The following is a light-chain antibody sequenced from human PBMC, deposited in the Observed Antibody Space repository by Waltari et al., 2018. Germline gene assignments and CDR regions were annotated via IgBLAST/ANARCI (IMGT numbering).Light chain of an antibody. V-gene: IGLV3-1*01. CDR1: KLGGNY. Sequence: SYELTPPPSVSVSPAQTATIPASGGKLGGNYACWYQQKPGQSPVLVIYQDSKRPSGIPERFSGSNSGNTATLTISGTQAMDEADYYCQAWDSSTVVFGGGTKLTVL. CDR3: QAWDSSTVV. J-gene: IGLJ2*01. CDR2: QDS.